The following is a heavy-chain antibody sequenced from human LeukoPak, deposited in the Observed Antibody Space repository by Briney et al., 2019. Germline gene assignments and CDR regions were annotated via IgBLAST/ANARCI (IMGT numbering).Heavy chain of an antibody. CDR2: IYYSGTT. CDR3: ARHSGYYYGDFDY. J-gene: IGHJ4*02. Sequence: SETLSLTCTLSGGSISSSSYYWGWISQPPGKGLEWIGKIYYSGTTYCNPSIKSRVTISVDTSKNQFSLKLSSVTAADTAVYYCARHSGYYYGDFDYWGQGTLVTVSS. CDR1: GGSISSSSYY. V-gene: IGHV4-39*01. D-gene: IGHD3-22*01.